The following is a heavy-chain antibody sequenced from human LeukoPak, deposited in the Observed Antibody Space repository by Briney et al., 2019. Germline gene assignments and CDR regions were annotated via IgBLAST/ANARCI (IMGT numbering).Heavy chain of an antibody. CDR2: VNLQGST. J-gene: IGHJ4*02. Sequence: PSETLSLTCGVSGGSITSTNYWTWVRQPPGKGLEWIGEVNLQGSTNYNPSLMGRVAISVDMSENHISLQLTSVTAADTAVYYCPREGVPYPPLDYSGQGTLVTVSS. CDR3: PREGVPYPPLDY. CDR1: GGSITSTNY. V-gene: IGHV4-4*02.